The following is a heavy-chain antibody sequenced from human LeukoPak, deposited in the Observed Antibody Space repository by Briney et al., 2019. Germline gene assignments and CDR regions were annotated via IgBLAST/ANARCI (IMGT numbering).Heavy chain of an antibody. J-gene: IGHJ5*02. CDR1: GGSISSGSYY. V-gene: IGHV4-61*02. D-gene: IGHD1-26*01. Sequence: SETLSLTCTVSGGSISSGSYYWSWIRQPAGKGLEWIGRIYTSGSTNYNPSLKSRVTISVDTSKNQFSLKLSSVTAADTAVYYCARGRRGAATNNWFDPWGQATLVTVSS. CDR3: ARGRRGAATNNWFDP. CDR2: IYTSGST.